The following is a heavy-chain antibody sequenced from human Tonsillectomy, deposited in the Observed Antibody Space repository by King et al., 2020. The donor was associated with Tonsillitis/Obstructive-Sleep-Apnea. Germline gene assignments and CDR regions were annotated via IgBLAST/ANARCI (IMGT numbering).Heavy chain of an antibody. CDR2: ISSSGSTI. J-gene: IGHJ3*02. V-gene: IGHV3-48*03. D-gene: IGHD2-15*01. CDR3: ARLDVVVVAATQSGFDI. CDR1: GFTFSSYE. Sequence: VQLVESGGGLVQPGGSLRLSCAASGFTFSSYEMNWVRQAPGKGLEWVSYISSSGSTIYYADSVKGRFTISRDNAKNSLYLQMNSLRAEDTAVYYCARLDVVVVAATQSGFDIWGQGTMVTVSS.